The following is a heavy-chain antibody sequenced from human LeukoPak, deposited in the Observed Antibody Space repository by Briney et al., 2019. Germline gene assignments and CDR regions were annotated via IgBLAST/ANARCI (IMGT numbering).Heavy chain of an antibody. D-gene: IGHD1-26*01. J-gene: IGHJ1*01. V-gene: IGHV3-7*02. CDR1: EFTFSTSW. CDR3: LAWASPTPY. CDR2: LNPDGSVG. Sequence: GGSLRLSCTVSEFTFSTSWMNWVRQAPGKGLEWVANLNPDGSVGRYVDPVKGRFSVSRDNGQNTGYLQMNSLRVDDTGVYFCLAWASPTPYWGPGTPVAVPS.